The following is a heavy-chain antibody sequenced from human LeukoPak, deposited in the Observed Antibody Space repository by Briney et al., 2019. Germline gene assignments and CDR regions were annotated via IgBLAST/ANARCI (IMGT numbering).Heavy chain of an antibody. CDR1: GGSVSSGSYY. CDR3: AREGGDGYKLRDF. Sequence: PSETLSLTCTVSGGSVSSGSYYWSWIRQPPGKGLEWIGYIYYSGSTNYYPSLKSRVTISVDTSKNQFSLKLTSVTAADTAVYYCAREGGDGYKLRDFWGQGSLVTVSS. J-gene: IGHJ4*02. D-gene: IGHD5-24*01. CDR2: IYYSGST. V-gene: IGHV4-61*01.